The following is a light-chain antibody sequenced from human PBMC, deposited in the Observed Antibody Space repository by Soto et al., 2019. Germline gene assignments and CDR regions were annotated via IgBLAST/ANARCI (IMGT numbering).Light chain of an antibody. CDR1: QSVSSS. V-gene: IGKV3-15*01. J-gene: IGKJ2*01. Sequence: EIVMTQSPATLSVSPGERATLSCRASQSVSSSLAWFQQKPGQAPRLLSYAASTGATGIPARFSGSGSGTEFTLTISSLQSEDFAVYYCQQYYIWPYTVGQGTKVDIK. CDR2: AAS. CDR3: QQYYIWPYT.